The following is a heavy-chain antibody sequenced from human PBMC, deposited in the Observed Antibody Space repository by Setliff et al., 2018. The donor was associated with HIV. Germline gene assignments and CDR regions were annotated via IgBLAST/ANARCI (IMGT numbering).Heavy chain of an antibody. CDR3: ARLRVLQLLEWSNNYYYGLDV. J-gene: IGHJ6*02. Sequence: ASVKVSCKASGFTFTNYAIHWVRQAPGQRLEWLGWINAGDDNPKYSQKFQDRVTITRDTSASTVYMELSSLRSEDTAVYYCARLRVLQLLEWSNNYYYGLDVWGQGTTVTVSS. CDR1: GFTFTNYA. V-gene: IGHV1-3*01. CDR2: INAGDDNP. D-gene: IGHD3-3*01.